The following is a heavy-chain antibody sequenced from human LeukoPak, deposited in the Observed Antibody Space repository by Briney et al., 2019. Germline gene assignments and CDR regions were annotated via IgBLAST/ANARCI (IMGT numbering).Heavy chain of an antibody. V-gene: IGHV4-39*01. J-gene: IGHJ4*02. Sequence: SETLSLTCTVSGGSISSSVYYWGWIRQPPGKGLGWIGSIYYSGSTYYNASLKSRVTISVDTSKNQFSLKLSSVTAADTAVYYCARHNRGYSYGTFDYWGQGTLVTVSS. CDR1: GGSISSSVYY. CDR2: IYYSGST. CDR3: ARHNRGYSYGTFDY. D-gene: IGHD5-18*01.